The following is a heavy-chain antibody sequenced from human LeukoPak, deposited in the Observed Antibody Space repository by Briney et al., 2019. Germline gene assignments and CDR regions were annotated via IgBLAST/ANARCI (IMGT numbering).Heavy chain of an antibody. CDR3: TTGSGSN. J-gene: IGHJ4*02. D-gene: IGHD6-25*01. CDR1: GFTFSSYG. CDR2: IRSKTDGGTT. Sequence: GGSLRLSCAASGFTFSSYGMGWVRQAPGKGLEWVGLIRSKTDGGTTDYATPVKGRFSISRDDSKNTLYLQMNSLTTEDTAVYYCTTGSGSNWGQGTLVSVSS. V-gene: IGHV3-15*01.